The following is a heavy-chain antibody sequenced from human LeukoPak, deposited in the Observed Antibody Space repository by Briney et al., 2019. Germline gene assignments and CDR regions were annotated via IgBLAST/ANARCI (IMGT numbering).Heavy chain of an antibody. CDR1: GFTFSSYS. V-gene: IGHV3-21*04. CDR2: ISSSSSYI. J-gene: IGHJ4*02. Sequence: GGSLRLSCAASGFTFSSYSMNWVRQAPGKGLEWVSSISSSSSYIYYADSVKGRFNISRDNAKNSLYLQMNSLRAEDTAIYYCAKEVTPGALLYGHFDYWGQGTLVTVSS. D-gene: IGHD4-23*01. CDR3: AKEVTPGALLYGHFDY.